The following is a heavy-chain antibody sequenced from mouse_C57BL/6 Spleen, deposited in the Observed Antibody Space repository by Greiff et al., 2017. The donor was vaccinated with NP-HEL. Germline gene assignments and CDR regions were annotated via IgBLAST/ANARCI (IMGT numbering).Heavy chain of an antibody. J-gene: IGHJ2*01. D-gene: IGHD1-1*01. V-gene: IGHV1-64*01. CDR3: ATGIYYYGSSYFDY. Sequence: QVQLQQPGAELVKPGASVKLSCKASGYTFTSYWMHWVKQRPGQGLEWIGMIHPNSGSTNYNEKFKSKATLTVDKSSSTAYMQLSSLTSEDSAVYYCATGIYYYGSSYFDYWGQGTTLTVSS. CDR2: IHPNSGST. CDR1: GYTFTSYW.